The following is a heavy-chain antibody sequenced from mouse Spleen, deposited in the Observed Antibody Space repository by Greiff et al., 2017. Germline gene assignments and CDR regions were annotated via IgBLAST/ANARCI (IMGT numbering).Heavy chain of an antibody. V-gene: IGHV1-67*01. CDR1: GYTFTDYA. J-gene: IGHJ4*01. Sequence: VQLQQSGPELVRPGVSVKISCKGSGYTFTDYAMHWVKQSHAKSLEWIGVISTYYGNTNYNQKFKGKATMTVDKSSSTAYMELARLTSEDSAIYYCARDGNAMDYWGQGTSVTVSS. CDR3: ARDGNAMDY. CDR2: ISTYYGNT. D-gene: IGHD2-1*01.